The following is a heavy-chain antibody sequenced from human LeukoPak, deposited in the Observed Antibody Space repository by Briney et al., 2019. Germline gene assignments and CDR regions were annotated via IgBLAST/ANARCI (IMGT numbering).Heavy chain of an antibody. D-gene: IGHD3-3*01. CDR1: GFTFSSYA. J-gene: IGHJ4*02. Sequence: GGSLRLSCAASGFTFSSYAMSWVRQAPGKGLEWVSAIRDSGSSTHCADSVKGRFTISRDNTKNSLYLQMNSLRAEDTAVFYCARDQYDTWSRRGNFDSWGQGTLVIVSS. CDR2: IRDSGSST. V-gene: IGHV3-23*01. CDR3: ARDQYDTWSRRGNFDS.